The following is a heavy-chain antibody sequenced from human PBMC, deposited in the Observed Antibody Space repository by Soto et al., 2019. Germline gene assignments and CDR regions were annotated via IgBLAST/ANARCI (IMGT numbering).Heavy chain of an antibody. J-gene: IGHJ6*02. D-gene: IGHD3-22*01. V-gene: IGHV1-69*13. CDR1: GGTFSSYV. CDR3: ASSYYYDGPGFYFANYYYAMDV. CDR2: IIPLFATA. Sequence: SVEVSCKASGGTFSSYVISWVRQAPGQGLEWMGGIIPLFATANYAQNFQGRVTITADDSTSTAYMELSSLRSEDTALYYCASSYYYDGPGFYFANYYYAMDVWGQGTTVTVSS.